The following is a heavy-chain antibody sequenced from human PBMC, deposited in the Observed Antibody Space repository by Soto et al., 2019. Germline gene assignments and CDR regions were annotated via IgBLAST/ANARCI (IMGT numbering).Heavy chain of an antibody. CDR3: ARRGGGVVLAATTPFEY. V-gene: IGHV4-4*02. CDR2: IYHSGST. Sequence: QVPLQESGPRLVRPSGTLSLTCTVSSGSISTANWWRWVRQPPGRGLEWIGEIYHSGSTNYNLSLKSRVTLSVDKSKNQFSLRLSSVTAADTATYYCARRGGGVVLAATTPFEYWGQGTLVTVSS. D-gene: IGHD2-15*01. J-gene: IGHJ4*02. CDR1: SGSISTANW.